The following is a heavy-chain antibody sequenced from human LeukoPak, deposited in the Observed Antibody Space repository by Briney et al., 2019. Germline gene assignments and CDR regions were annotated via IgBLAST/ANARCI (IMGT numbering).Heavy chain of an antibody. J-gene: IGHJ4*02. CDR1: GGSISSGGYY. CDR2: IYYSGST. CDR3: ARDRSFSGSYLDY. Sequence: SETLSLTCTVSGGSISSGGYYWSWIRQHPGKGLEWIGYIYYSGSTYYNPSLKSRVTISVDTSKNQFSLKLSSVTAADTAVYYCARDRSFSGSYLDYWGQGTLVTVSS. D-gene: IGHD1-26*01. V-gene: IGHV4-31*03.